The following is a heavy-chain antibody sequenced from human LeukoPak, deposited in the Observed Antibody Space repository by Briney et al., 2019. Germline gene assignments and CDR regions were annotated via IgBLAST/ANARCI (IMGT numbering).Heavy chain of an antibody. J-gene: IGHJ4*02. Sequence: SETLSLTCTVSGGSISGSSYYWGWIRQPPGKGLEWIGSIYYSGSTYYNPSLKSRVTISVDTSKNQFSLKMNSVTAADTAVYYRARHYGPWGQGTLVTVSS. CDR3: ARHYGP. V-gene: IGHV4-39*01. CDR2: IYYSGST. D-gene: IGHD3-10*01. CDR1: GGSISGSSYY.